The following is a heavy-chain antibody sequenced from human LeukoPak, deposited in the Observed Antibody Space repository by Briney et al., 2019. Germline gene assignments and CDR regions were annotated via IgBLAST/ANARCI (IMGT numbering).Heavy chain of an antibody. D-gene: IGHD2-2*01. Sequence: GSLRLSCAASGFTFSSYVMSWVRQAPGKGLEWIGSIYYSGSTYYNPSLKSRVTISVDTSKNQFSLKLSSVTAADTAVYYCARHFGIVVVPAESLNWFDPWGQGTLVTVSS. V-gene: IGHV4-39*01. J-gene: IGHJ5*02. CDR3: ARHFGIVVVPAESLNWFDP. CDR1: GFTFSSYV. CDR2: IYYSGST.